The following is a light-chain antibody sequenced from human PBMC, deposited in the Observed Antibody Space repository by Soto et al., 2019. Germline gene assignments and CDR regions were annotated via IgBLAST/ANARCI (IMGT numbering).Light chain of an antibody. Sequence: DIQMTQSPSTLSASVGDRVTITCRASQGISGWLAWYQQKAGKAPRLLIFDASSLMSGVPSRFSGSGYGTEFTLTINRLQLLDSATYYCQQYDSFSVWTCGQGTKVEIK. CDR3: QQYDSFSVWT. J-gene: IGKJ1*01. CDR2: DAS. CDR1: QGISGW. V-gene: IGKV1-5*01.